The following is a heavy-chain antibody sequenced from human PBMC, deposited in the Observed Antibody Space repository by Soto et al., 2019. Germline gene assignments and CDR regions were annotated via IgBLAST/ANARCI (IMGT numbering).Heavy chain of an antibody. V-gene: IGHV1-3*01. CDR1: GYTFTSYA. CDR2: INAGNGNT. Sequence: QVQLVQSGAEVKKPGASVKVSCKASGYTFTSYAMHWVRQAPGQRLEWMGWINAGNGNTKYSQQFQGRVTITRDTSASTAYMELSSLRSEDTAVYYCARDRVYGSGSSYYGMDVWGQGTTVTVS. CDR3: ARDRVYGSGSSYYGMDV. J-gene: IGHJ6*02. D-gene: IGHD3-10*01.